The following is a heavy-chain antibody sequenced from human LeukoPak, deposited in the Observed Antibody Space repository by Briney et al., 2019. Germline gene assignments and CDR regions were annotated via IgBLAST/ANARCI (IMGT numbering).Heavy chain of an antibody. D-gene: IGHD3-10*01. J-gene: IGHJ4*02. V-gene: IGHV3-7*01. Sequence: GGSLRLSCAASGFTFSSYWMSWVRQAPGKGLEWVANIKQDGSEEYYVDSVKGRFTISRDNARNSLYLQMNSLRAEDTAVYYCARISYGSAYYFDYWGQGTLVTVSS. CDR2: IKQDGSEE. CDR3: ARISYGSAYYFDY. CDR1: GFTFSSYW.